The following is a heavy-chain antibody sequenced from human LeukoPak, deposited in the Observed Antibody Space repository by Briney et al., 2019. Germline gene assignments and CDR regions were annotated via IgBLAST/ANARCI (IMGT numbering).Heavy chain of an antibody. D-gene: IGHD3-22*01. CDR3: ARDQVDYDIPDHFDY. CDR2: IYYSGST. V-gene: IGHV4-39*07. CDR1: GGSISSSSYY. Sequence: SETLSLTCTVSGGSISSSSYYWGWIRQPPGQGLEWIGSIYYSGSTYYNPSLKSRATISVDRSKNHFSLTLISVTAADTAVYYCARDQVDYDIPDHFDYWGKGTLVAVSS. J-gene: IGHJ4*02.